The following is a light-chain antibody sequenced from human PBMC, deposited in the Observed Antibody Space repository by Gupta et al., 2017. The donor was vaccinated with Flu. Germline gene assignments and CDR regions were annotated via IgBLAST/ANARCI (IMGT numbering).Light chain of an antibody. J-gene: IGLJ1*01. Sequence: TARTTCGGNNIGSKSVHWYQQKPGQAPVVVVSDDSARPSGIPERFSGSNSGNTATLTISRVEAGDEADYYCQVWDGSNDYVYVFGSGTKVTVL. V-gene: IGLV3-21*02. CDR2: DDS. CDR1: NIGSKS. CDR3: QVWDGSNDYVYV.